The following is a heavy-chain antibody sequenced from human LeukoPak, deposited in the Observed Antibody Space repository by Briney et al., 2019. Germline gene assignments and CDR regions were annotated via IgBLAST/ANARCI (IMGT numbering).Heavy chain of an antibody. CDR1: GATMITSAFY. D-gene: IGHD4-23*01. CDR2: VHVSGGT. Sequence: SETLSLTCTVSGATMITSAFYWGWVRESPGKGLEWIGNVHVSGGTYYNPSHKGRVTISLDTSKNQFSLKLTAVTAADTAIYYCARDRADSGGNGFDYWGQGTLVTVPS. CDR3: ARDRADSGGNGFDY. V-gene: IGHV4-39*07. J-gene: IGHJ4*02.